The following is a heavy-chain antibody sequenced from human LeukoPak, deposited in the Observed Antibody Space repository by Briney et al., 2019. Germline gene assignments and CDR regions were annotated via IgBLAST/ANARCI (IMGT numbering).Heavy chain of an antibody. J-gene: IGHJ4*02. CDR1: GFIFSDYS. V-gene: IGHV4-59*01. CDR3: ARGYCTNGVCSTGPTQA. CDR2: IYYSGST. Sequence: GSLRLSCTASGFIFSDYSMNWVRQAPGKGLEWIGYIYYSGSTYYNPSLRSRVTISVDTSKNQFSLKLSSVTAADTAVYFCARGYCTNGVCSTGPTQAWGQGSLVTVSS. D-gene: IGHD2-8*01.